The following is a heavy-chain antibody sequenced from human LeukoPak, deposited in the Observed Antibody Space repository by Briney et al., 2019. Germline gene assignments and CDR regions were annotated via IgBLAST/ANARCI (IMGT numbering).Heavy chain of an antibody. V-gene: IGHV3-74*01. Sequence: PGGSLRLSCAASGFTFNNYWMHWVRQVPGKGLVWVSRINSDGSRTSYADSVKGRFTISRDNAKNTLYLQMNSLRAEDTAVYYCAREDEYSGSYHYWGQGTLVTVSS. CDR3: AREDEYSGSYHY. J-gene: IGHJ4*02. CDR1: GFTFNNYW. D-gene: IGHD1-26*01. CDR2: INSDGSRT.